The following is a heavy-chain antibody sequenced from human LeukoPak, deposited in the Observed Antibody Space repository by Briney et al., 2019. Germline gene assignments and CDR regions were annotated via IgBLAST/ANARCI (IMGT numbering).Heavy chain of an antibody. V-gene: IGHV4-34*01. CDR2: INHSGST. CDR1: GGSFSGYY. Sequence: SETLSLTCAVYGGSFSGYYWSWIRQPPGKGLEWIGEINHSGSTNYNPSLKSRVTISVDTSKNQFSLKLSSVTAADTAVYYCARLGGSYYGLDYWGQGTPVTVSS. D-gene: IGHD1-26*01. J-gene: IGHJ4*02. CDR3: ARLGGSYYGLDY.